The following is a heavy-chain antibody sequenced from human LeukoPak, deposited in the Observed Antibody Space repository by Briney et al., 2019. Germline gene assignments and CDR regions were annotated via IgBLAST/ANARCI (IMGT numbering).Heavy chain of an antibody. CDR1: GFTFSSYA. V-gene: IGHV3-48*03. Sequence: AGGSLRLSCAVSGFTFSSYAMHWVRQAPGKGLEWVSYISNSGSTIYYADSVKGRFTISRDNAKNSLYLQMNSLRAEDTAVYYCAELGITMIGGVWGKGTTVTISS. D-gene: IGHD3-10*02. J-gene: IGHJ6*04. CDR2: ISNSGSTI. CDR3: AELGITMIGGV.